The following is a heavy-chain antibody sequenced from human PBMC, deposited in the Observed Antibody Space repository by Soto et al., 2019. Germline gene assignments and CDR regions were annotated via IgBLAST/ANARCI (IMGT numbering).Heavy chain of an antibody. CDR1: GYSFTSYW. V-gene: IGHV5-10-1*01. CDR3: ARRMGYSSSYYYYYYGMDV. D-gene: IGHD6-13*01. J-gene: IGHJ6*02. CDR2: IDPSDSYT. Sequence: RGESLKISCKGSGYSFTSYWISWVRQMPGKGLEWMGRIDPSDSYTNYSPSFQGHVTISADKSISTAYLQWSSLKASDTAMYYCARRMGYSSSYYYYYYGMDVWGQGTTVTVSS.